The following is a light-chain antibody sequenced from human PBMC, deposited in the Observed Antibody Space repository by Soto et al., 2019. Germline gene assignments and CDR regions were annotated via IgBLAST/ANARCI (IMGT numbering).Light chain of an antibody. CDR1: QSVSSN. J-gene: IGKJ1*01. CDR3: KKYNNWPRT. Sequence: EIVMTQSPATLSVSPGESATLSCRASQSVSSNLAWYQQKPGQANRLLIYGASTRATGVPARFSGGGSGTEFTLTISSLQSEEFAVYYCKKYNNWPRTVGQGTKVDI. CDR2: GAS. V-gene: IGKV3-15*01.